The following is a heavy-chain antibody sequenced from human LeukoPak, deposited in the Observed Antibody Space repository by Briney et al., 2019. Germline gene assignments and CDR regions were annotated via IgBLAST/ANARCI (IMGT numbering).Heavy chain of an antibody. V-gene: IGHV4-34*01. J-gene: IGHJ5*02. CDR2: INHSGST. CDR1: GGSFSGYY. Sequence: SETLSLTCAVYGGSFSGYYWSWIRQPPGKGLEWIGEINHSGSTNYNPSLKSRVTISVDTSKNQFSLKLSSVTAADTAVYYCAKIKGVYSGSYYVWFDPWGQGTLVTVSS. D-gene: IGHD1-26*01. CDR3: AKIKGVYSGSYYVWFDP.